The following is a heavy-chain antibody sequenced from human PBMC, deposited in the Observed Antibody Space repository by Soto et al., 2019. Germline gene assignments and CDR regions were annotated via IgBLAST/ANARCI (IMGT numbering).Heavy chain of an antibody. J-gene: IGHJ3*02. CDR3: ARAAYCSGGSCYTWKGAFDI. CDR2: XIPXFGXX. D-gene: IGHD2-15*01. V-gene: IGHV1-69*01. Sequence: QVPLVQSGAEVKKPGSSVKVSCKASGGTFSSYAISWVRQAPGXXXXXXXGXIPXFGXXNYAXKFQGRVTITADESTSTAYMELSSLRSEDTAVYYCARAAYCSGGSCYTWKGAFDIWGQGTMVTVSS. CDR1: GGTFSSYA.